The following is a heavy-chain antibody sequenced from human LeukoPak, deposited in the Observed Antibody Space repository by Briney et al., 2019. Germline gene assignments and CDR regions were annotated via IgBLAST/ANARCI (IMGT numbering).Heavy chain of an antibody. V-gene: IGHV3-7*01. J-gene: IGHJ4*02. CDR3: ARGRGGAVVTRFDY. CDR2: IKEDGSER. D-gene: IGHD4-23*01. Sequence: GSLRLSCAASGFTFSTFWMNWVRQAPGKGLEWLAYIKEDGSERTYVDSVKGRFTISRDNAKNSLFLQMNSLRAEDTAVYYCARGRGGAVVTRFDYWGLGTLVTVSS. CDR1: GFTFSTFW.